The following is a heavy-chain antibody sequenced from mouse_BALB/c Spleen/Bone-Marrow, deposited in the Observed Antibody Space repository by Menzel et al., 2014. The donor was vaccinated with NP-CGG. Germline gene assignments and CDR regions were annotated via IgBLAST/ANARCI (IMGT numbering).Heavy chain of an antibody. J-gene: IGHJ3*01. CDR3: TTGFDY. CDR1: GFTFSNYW. V-gene: IGHV6-6*02. Sequence: EVKLQESGGGLLQPGGSMKLSCIFSGFTFSNYWMNWVRQPPETGLDWGAEIRLKSHNYATHYAESVKGRFTISRDDSKSSVYLQMNTLRAEDTGIYFCTTGFDYWGQGTLVTVSA. CDR2: IRLKSHNYAT.